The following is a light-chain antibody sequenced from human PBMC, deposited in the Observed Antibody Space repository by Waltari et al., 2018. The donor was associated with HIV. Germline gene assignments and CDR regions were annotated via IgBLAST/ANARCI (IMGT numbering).Light chain of an antibody. CDR3: MQGSHWPPT. Sequence: EVGFTQSPLSLTVSRGQPASISCRASQSLAHTDGNSYWNWFQQRPGQSPRRLIYTVSNRDSGVPYRFSGSGADTAFTLKISTVEAEDVWVYYCMQGSHWPPTLGQGTKVEIK. J-gene: IGKJ1*01. CDR1: QSLAHTDGNSY. V-gene: IGKV2-30*02. CDR2: TVS.